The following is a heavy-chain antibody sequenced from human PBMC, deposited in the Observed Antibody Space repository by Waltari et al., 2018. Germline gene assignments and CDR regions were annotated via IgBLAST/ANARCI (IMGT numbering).Heavy chain of an antibody. CDR3: ATDGYGDCSLCLAQ. Sequence: EVQLVESGVGVIQPGGSLRLSCAASGFIVSTNYMSWVRQAPGKGLVWVAVIYNDGTKLYSVTGKGRFTVSRDNSKNMVHLQMDSLGAEYTAVYYCATDGYGDCSLCLAQWGQGTLVTVSS. D-gene: IGHD2-21*02. J-gene: IGHJ4*02. CDR1: GFIVSTNY. CDR2: IYNDGTK. V-gene: IGHV3-53*01.